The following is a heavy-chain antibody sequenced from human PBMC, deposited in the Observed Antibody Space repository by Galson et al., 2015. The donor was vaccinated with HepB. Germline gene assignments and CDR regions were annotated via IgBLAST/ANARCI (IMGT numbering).Heavy chain of an antibody. V-gene: IGHV3-11*01. CDR2: ISSSGSTI. CDR1: GFTFSDYQ. J-gene: IGHJ4*02. D-gene: IGHD1-26*01. Sequence: LRLSCAASGFTFSDYQLSWIRQAPGKGLECISYISSSGSTIYYADSVRGRFTISRDNAKNSLSLQMDSLRAEDTAVYYCARERIVGSYTRFEYWGQGTLVTVSS. CDR3: ARERIVGSYTRFEY.